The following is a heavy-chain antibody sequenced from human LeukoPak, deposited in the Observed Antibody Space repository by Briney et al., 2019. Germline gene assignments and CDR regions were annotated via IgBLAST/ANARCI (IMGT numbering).Heavy chain of an antibody. V-gene: IGHV3-11*01. CDR2: ISSSGSTI. CDR1: GFTFSDYY. Sequence: GGSLRLSCAASGFTFSDYYMSWIRQAPGKGLEWVSYISSSGSTIYYADSVKGRFTISRDNAKNSLYLQMNSLRAEDTALYYCAKDKRHHYGSGSYLPADYWGQGTLVTVSS. J-gene: IGHJ4*02. CDR3: AKDKRHHYGSGSYLPADY. D-gene: IGHD3-10*01.